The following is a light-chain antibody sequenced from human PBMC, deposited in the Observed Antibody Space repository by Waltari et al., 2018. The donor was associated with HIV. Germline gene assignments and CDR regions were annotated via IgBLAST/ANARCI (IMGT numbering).Light chain of an antibody. Sequence: QSALTQSASVSASPGQSITISCTGSSSDLGTYNLFSWFQQHPGKAPRLLIYEVKNRPAGVSPRFSGSKSGNTACLTISGLQAADEADYHCCAYAGFSTYLFGPGTKVTVL. CDR2: EVK. J-gene: IGLJ1*01. CDR1: SSDLGTYNL. V-gene: IGLV2-23*02. CDR3: CAYAGFSTYL.